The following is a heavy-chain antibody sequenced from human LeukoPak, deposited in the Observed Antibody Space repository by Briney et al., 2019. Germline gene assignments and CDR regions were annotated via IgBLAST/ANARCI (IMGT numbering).Heavy chain of an antibody. J-gene: IGHJ5*01. CDR2: INRRGTT. CDR3: ARDGGSNNYWFDS. CDR1: EGSFSDYY. V-gene: IGHV4-34*01. Sequence: PSETLSLTCGVYEGSFSDYYWSWSGQPPGKGMEWIGEINRRGTTNYNPSLKTRVTISIDTSKNQFALKLTSVTAADTAVYYCARDGGSNNYWFDSWGQGTLVTVSS. D-gene: IGHD4-23*01.